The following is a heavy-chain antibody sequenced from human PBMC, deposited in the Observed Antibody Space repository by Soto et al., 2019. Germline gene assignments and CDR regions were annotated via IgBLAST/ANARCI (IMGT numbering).Heavy chain of an antibody. CDR2: IYYSGST. CDR3: ARRVNVLRYFDWLLEYYFDY. J-gene: IGHJ4*02. Sequence: SETLSLTCTVSGGSISSSSYYWGWIRQPPGKGLEWIGSIYYSGSTYYNPSLKSRVTISVDTSKNQFSLKLSSVTAADTAVYYCARRVNVLRYFDWLLEYYFDYWGQGTLVTVS. D-gene: IGHD3-9*01. V-gene: IGHV4-39*01. CDR1: GGSISSSSYY.